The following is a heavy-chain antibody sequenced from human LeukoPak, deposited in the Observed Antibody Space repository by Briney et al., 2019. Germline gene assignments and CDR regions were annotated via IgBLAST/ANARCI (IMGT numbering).Heavy chain of an antibody. CDR2: SSGSGDDT. Sequence: PGGSLRLSCAASGFTFRNYAMGWVRQAPGKGLEWVSTSSGSGDDTYYADSVKGRFTISRDNSKNTLYLQMSGLRAEDTAVYYCAKFRGIPTTVTQDWGQGILVTVSS. D-gene: IGHD4-17*01. J-gene: IGHJ1*01. V-gene: IGHV3-23*01. CDR1: GFTFRNYA. CDR3: AKFRGIPTTVTQD.